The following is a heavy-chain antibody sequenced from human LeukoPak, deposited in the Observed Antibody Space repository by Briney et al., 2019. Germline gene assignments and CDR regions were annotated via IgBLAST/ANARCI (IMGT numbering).Heavy chain of an antibody. Sequence: PGGSLRLSCAASGFTFSSYTMNWVRQAPGKGLEWVSYISGSSSTIYYADSVKGRFTISRDNAKNSLYLQMNSLRAEDTAVYYCARDRYEYSSGWYLGDYWGQGTLVTVSS. J-gene: IGHJ4*02. CDR2: ISGSSSTI. CDR1: GFTFSSYT. CDR3: ARDRYEYSSGWYLGDY. D-gene: IGHD6-19*01. V-gene: IGHV3-48*01.